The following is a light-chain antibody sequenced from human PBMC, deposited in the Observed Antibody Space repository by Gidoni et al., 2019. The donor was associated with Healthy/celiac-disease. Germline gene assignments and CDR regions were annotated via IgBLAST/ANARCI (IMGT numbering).Light chain of an antibody. CDR1: QSISSY. CDR2: ASS. CDR3: QQSYSTPRT. Sequence: DIQMTQSPSSLSASVVDRVTITCRASQSISSYLNWYQQKPGKAPKLLIYASSSLQSGVPSRFSGSGAGTDFTITISSLQPEDFATYYCQQSYSTPRTFGQGTKVEIK. V-gene: IGKV1-39*01. J-gene: IGKJ1*01.